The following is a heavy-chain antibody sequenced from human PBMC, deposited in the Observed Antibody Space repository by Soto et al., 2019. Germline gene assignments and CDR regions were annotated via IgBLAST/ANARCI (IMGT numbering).Heavy chain of an antibody. CDR2: ISGSGGST. CDR3: AKDPGYCSGGSCFPNWFDP. Sequence: GGSLRLSCAASGFTFSSYAMSWVRQAPGKGLEWVSAISGSGGSTYYADSVKGRFTISRDNSKNTLYLQMNSLRAEDTAVYYCAKDPGYCSGGSCFPNWFDPWGQGTLVTVSS. D-gene: IGHD2-15*01. CDR1: GFTFSSYA. V-gene: IGHV3-23*01. J-gene: IGHJ5*02.